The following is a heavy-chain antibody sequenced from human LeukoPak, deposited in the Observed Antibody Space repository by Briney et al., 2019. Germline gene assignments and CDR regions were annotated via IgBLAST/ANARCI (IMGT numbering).Heavy chain of an antibody. CDR1: VYTFTGYY. J-gene: IGHJ6*02. D-gene: IGHD5-18*01. V-gene: IGHV1-2*02. Sequence: ASVKVSCKASVYTFTGYYMYWVRQAPGQGLEWMGWINPNSGGTNYAQKFQGRVTMTRDTSISTAYMELSRLRSDDTAVYNCARGDVDTAMDYYYYGMVVWGQGTTVTVSS. CDR3: ARGDVDTAMDYYYYGMVV. CDR2: INPNSGGT.